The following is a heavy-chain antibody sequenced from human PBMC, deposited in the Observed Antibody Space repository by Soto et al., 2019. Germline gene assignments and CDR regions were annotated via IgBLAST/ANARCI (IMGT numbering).Heavy chain of an antibody. Sequence: SETLSLTCAVYGGSFSGYYWSWIRQPPGKGLEWIGEINHSGSTNYNPSLKSRVTISVDTSKNQFSLKLSSVTAADTAVYYFARVKLGSSGWYDYYYYGMDVWGQGTTVTVS. D-gene: IGHD6-19*01. CDR3: ARVKLGSSGWYDYYYYGMDV. V-gene: IGHV4-34*01. J-gene: IGHJ6*02. CDR2: INHSGST. CDR1: GGSFSGYY.